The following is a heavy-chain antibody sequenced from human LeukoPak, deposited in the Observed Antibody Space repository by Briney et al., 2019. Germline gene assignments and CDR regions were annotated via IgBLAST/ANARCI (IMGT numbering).Heavy chain of an antibody. D-gene: IGHD6-6*01. CDR1: RFNVSSYA. J-gene: IGHJ4*02. V-gene: IGHV3-23*01. CDR2: IRGGGGST. CDR3: AKGPSFEYSSPNFDY. Sequence: GGSLLLSCAAARFNVSSYAMGSVRQAPGEGMEWVSAIRGGGGSTYYADSGEGRFTISRVHSKNRLYLQMDSLRGEGPAVYYCAKGPSFEYSSPNFDYWGEGTLVSVSS.